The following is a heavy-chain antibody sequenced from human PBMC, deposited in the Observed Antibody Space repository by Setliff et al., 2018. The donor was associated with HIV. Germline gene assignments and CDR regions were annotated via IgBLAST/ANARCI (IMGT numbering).Heavy chain of an antibody. CDR3: ARGPSLQTTPFDY. Sequence: SETLSLTCSVSGGSISSSNWWSWVRQPPGKGLEWIREIYHSGSTNDNPSLKSRATMSVETSKSQFSLELTAVTATDTAVYYCARGPSLQTTPFDYWGQGTLVTVSS. CDR2: IYHSGST. V-gene: IGHV4-4*02. CDR1: GGSISSSNW. J-gene: IGHJ4*02.